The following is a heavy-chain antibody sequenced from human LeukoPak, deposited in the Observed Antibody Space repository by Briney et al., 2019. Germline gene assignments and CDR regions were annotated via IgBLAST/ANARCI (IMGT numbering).Heavy chain of an antibody. CDR1: GYTFTGYY. Sequence: ASVKVSCKASGYTFTGYYMHWVRQAPGQGLEWMGWINPNSGNTGYAQKFQGRVTMTRNTSISTAYMELSSLRSEDTAVYYCARGYCSSTSCYVRWFDPWGQGTLVTVSS. J-gene: IGHJ5*02. V-gene: IGHV1-8*02. CDR3: ARGYCSSTSCYVRWFDP. D-gene: IGHD2-2*01. CDR2: INPNSGNT.